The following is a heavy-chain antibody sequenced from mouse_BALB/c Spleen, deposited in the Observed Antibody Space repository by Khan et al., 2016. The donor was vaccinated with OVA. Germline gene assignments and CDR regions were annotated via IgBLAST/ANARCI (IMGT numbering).Heavy chain of an antibody. D-gene: IGHD1-1*02. J-gene: IGHJ4*01. V-gene: IGHV5-6*01. CDR1: GFTFSSYG. CDR3: ARQYGGTKDC. CDR2: ISSGGTYT. Sequence: EVELVESGGDLVKPGGSLKLSCAASGFTFSSYGMSWVRQTPDKRLEWVATISSGGTYTYYPDSVKGRFTISRDNAKNTLYLQMNSLKSEDTGMFYCARQYGGTKDCWGQGTTVTVSS.